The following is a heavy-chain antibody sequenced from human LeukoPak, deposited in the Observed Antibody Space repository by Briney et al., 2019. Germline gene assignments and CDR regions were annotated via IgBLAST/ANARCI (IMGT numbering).Heavy chain of an antibody. D-gene: IGHD6-13*01. J-gene: IGHJ4*02. V-gene: IGHV4-34*01. Sequence: SDTLSLTCAVYGGSFSAYYWSWIRQPPGKGLEWIGEVNHSGSVHYNPSLKRRVTIPLDTSKDQFSLKLTSVTAADTAVYYCARQSGSSTWSFDYWGQGTLVTVSS. CDR1: GGSFSAYY. CDR2: VNHSGSV. CDR3: ARQSGSSTWSFDY.